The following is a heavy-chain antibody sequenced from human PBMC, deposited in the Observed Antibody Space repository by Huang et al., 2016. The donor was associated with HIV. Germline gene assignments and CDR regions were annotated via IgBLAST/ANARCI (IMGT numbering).Heavy chain of an antibody. D-gene: IGHD3-22*01. CDR2: IRPTIGTA. CDR1: GGSFRNFA. Sequence: QVQLVQSGAEVKKPGSSVKVSCKAAGGSFRNFAIGWGRQAPGQGLEVRVGIRPTIGTANHAQKFQGRVTIIADESTSTAYMELSSLRSEDTAVYYCATVDYYDTSGPQRGYFDNWGQGTLVTVSS. V-gene: IGHV1-69*01. J-gene: IGHJ4*02. CDR3: ATVDYYDTSGPQRGYFDN.